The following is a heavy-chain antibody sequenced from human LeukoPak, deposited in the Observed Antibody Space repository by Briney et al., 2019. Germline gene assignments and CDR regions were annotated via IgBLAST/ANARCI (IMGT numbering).Heavy chain of an antibody. Sequence: KPSETLSLTCTVSGRYISSYYWSWIRQPPGKGLEWIGYIYYSGSTNYNPSLKSRVTISVDTSKNQFSLKLSSVTAADTAVYYCARQGLYGDYVYWGQGTLVTVSS. CDR3: ARQGLYGDYVY. D-gene: IGHD4-17*01. CDR2: IYYSGST. CDR1: GRYISSYY. V-gene: IGHV4-59*08. J-gene: IGHJ4*02.